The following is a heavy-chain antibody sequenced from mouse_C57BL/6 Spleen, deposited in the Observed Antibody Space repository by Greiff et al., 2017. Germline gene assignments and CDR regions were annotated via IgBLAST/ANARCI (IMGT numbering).Heavy chain of an antibody. CDR3: ARGLGRAIFDY. Sequence: QVQLQQPGAELVRPGSSVKLSCKASGYTFTSYWMHWVKQRPIQGLEWIGNIDPSDSETNYNQKFKDKATLTVDKSSSPAYMQLSSLTSEDSAVYYCARGLGRAIFDYWGQGTTLTVSS. V-gene: IGHV1-52*01. CDR1: GYTFTSYW. D-gene: IGHD4-1*01. CDR2: IDPSDSET. J-gene: IGHJ2*01.